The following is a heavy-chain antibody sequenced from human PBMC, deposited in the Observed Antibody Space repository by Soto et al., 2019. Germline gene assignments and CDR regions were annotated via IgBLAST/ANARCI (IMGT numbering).Heavy chain of an antibody. D-gene: IGHD2-15*01. CDR2: INSRGSNT. J-gene: IGHJ4*02. CDR1: GFTFSSYA. CDR3: AKRSYVDIVVVVAATPYYFDY. V-gene: IGHV3-23*01. Sequence: PGGSLRLSCAASGFTFSSYAMSWVRQAPGKGLEWVSGINSRGSNTHYADSVKGRFTISRDNSKNTLYLQMNSLRAEDTAVYYCAKRSYVDIVVVVAATPYYFDYWGQGTLVTVSS.